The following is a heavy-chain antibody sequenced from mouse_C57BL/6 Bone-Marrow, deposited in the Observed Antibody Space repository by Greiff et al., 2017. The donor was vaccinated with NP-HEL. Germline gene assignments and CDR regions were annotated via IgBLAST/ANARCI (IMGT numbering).Heavy chain of an antibody. D-gene: IGHD2-1*01. Sequence: VQGVESGAELVKPGASVKMSCKASGYTFTTYPIEWMKQNHGKSLEWIGNFHPYNDDTKYNEKFKGKATLTVEKSSSTVYLELSRLTSDDSAVYYCARGGYGNYEGYYYAMDYWGQGTSVTVSS. J-gene: IGHJ4*01. CDR2: FHPYNDDT. CDR1: GYTFTTYP. CDR3: ARGGYGNYEGYYYAMDY. V-gene: IGHV1-47*01.